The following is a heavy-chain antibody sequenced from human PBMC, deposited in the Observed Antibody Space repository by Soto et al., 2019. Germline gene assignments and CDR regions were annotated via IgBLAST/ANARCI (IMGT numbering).Heavy chain of an antibody. J-gene: IGHJ6*02. V-gene: IGHV6-1*01. CDR1: GDSVSSNSAA. CDR3: ARGPRILVPAADGMDV. CDR2: TYYRSKWYN. D-gene: IGHD2-2*01. Sequence: PSQTLSLTCAISGDSVSSNSAAWNWIRQSPSRGLEWLGRTYYRSKWYNDYAVSVKSRITINPDTSKNQFSLQLNSVTPEDTALYYCARGPRILVPAADGMDVWGQGTTVTVSS.